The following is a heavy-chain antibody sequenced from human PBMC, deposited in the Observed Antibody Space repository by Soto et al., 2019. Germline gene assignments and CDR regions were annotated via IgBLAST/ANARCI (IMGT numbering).Heavy chain of an antibody. CDR1: GVTFSSYA. V-gene: IGHV3-23*01. D-gene: IGHD2-15*01. Sequence: GGSLRLSCAASGVTFSSYAMSWFRQAPGKGLEWVSAISGSGGSTYYADSVKGRFTISRDNSKNTLYLQMNSLRAEDTAVYYCAKAGSPAEYIVVGVAPGDYYYYMDFWGKGTTVTVAS. CDR2: ISGSGGST. J-gene: IGHJ6*03. CDR3: AKAGSPAEYIVVGVAPGDYYYYMDF.